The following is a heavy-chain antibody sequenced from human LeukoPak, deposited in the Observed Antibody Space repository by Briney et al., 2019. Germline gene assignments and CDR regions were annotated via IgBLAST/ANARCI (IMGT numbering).Heavy chain of an antibody. Sequence: SETLSLTCAVYGGSFSGYYWSWIRQPPGKGLEWIGEINHSGSTNYNPSLKSRVTIPVDTSKNQFSLKLSSVTAADTAVYYCASGYGDLDYWGQGTLVTVSS. V-gene: IGHV4-34*01. D-gene: IGHD4-17*01. CDR1: GGSFSGYY. CDR2: INHSGST. CDR3: ASGYGDLDY. J-gene: IGHJ4*02.